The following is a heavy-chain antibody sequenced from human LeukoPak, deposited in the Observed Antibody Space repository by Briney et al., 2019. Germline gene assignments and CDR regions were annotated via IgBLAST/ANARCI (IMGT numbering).Heavy chain of an antibody. CDR2: MYFSGTT. D-gene: IGHD3-10*01. Sequence: SETLSLTCTVSGVSISSTSYYWGWIRLPPGKGLEWIGSMYFSGTTYYSPSLKSRVTICVDTSKTQFSLSLSSVTAADTAVYYCARHSYGGSYGMDVWGQGTTVTVSS. J-gene: IGHJ6*02. CDR3: ARHSYGGSYGMDV. CDR1: GVSISSTSYY. V-gene: IGHV4-39*01.